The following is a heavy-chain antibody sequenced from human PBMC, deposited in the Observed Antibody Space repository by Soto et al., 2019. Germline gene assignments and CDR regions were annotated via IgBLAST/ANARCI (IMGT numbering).Heavy chain of an antibody. CDR1: GGTFSNYA. CDR3: ATRGYYYDSSGYYAIFDY. CDR2: IIPIFGTR. V-gene: IGHV1-69*06. D-gene: IGHD3-22*01. Sequence: SVKVSCKASGGTFSNYAITWVRQAPGQGLEWLGRIIPIFGTRDYAQKFQGRVTMTEDTSTDTAYMELSSLRSEDTAVYYCATRGYYYDSSGYYAIFDYWGQGTLVTVSS. J-gene: IGHJ4*02.